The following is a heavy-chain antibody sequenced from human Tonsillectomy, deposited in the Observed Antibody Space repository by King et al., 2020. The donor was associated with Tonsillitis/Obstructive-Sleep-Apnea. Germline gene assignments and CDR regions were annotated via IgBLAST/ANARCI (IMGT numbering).Heavy chain of an antibody. V-gene: IGHV3-49*04. CDR2: IRSEGFDGTA. CDR3: GRPGGIQLWQPLYLDH. D-gene: IGHD5-18*01. J-gene: IGHJ4*02. Sequence: VQLVESGGGLVQPGRSLRLSCTASGFTFRDYTMIWVRQAPGKGLEWVGLIRSEGFDGTAAYAASVKGRFTISRDDSKSIAYLQMNSLKTEDTAVYYCGRPGGIQLWQPLYLDHWGQGTLVTVSS. CDR1: GFTFRDYT.